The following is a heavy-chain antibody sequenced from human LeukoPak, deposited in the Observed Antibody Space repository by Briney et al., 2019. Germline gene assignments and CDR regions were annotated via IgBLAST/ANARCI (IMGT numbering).Heavy chain of an antibody. CDR2: IWYDGNTK. V-gene: IGHV3-33*01. J-gene: IGHJ4*02. CDR1: GFSFSTYG. D-gene: IGHD3-22*01. Sequence: AGGSLRLSCAASGFSFSTYGMHWVRQAPGKGLEWVAVIWYDGNTKYYADSVKGRFTISRDKSKNTLYLQMNSLKPEDTAVYYCARGEAFHYDSSGYPDYWGQGTLVIVSS. CDR3: ARGEAFHYDSSGYPDY.